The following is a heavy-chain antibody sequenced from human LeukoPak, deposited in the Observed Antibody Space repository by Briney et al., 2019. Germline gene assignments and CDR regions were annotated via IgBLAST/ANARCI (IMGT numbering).Heavy chain of an antibody. Sequence: LRLSCAASGFTFSNYAMSWIRQPPGKGLEWIGYIYYSGSTYYNPSLKSRVTISVDTSKNQFSLKLSSVTAADTAVYYCARDRCSSTSCYVRNYYYYGMDVWGQGTTVTVSS. CDR2: IYYSGST. J-gene: IGHJ6*02. CDR1: GFTFSNYA. D-gene: IGHD2-2*01. V-gene: IGHV4-30-4*01. CDR3: ARDRCSSTSCYVRNYYYYGMDV.